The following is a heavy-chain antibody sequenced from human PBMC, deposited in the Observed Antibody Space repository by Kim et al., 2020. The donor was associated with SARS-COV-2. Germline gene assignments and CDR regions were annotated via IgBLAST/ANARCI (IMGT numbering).Heavy chain of an antibody. CDR2: ISDNGDST. Sequence: GGSLRLSCAASGFTFSSYAMTWVRQAPGKGLEWVSAISDNGDSTYYADSVKGRFTISRDNSKNTLYLQMNSLRAEDTAVYYCANRPSPEQWLGYRTDYWGQGSLVTVSS. CDR1: GFTFSSYA. J-gene: IGHJ4*02. V-gene: IGHV3-23*01. CDR3: ANRPSPEQWLGYRTDY. D-gene: IGHD6-19*01.